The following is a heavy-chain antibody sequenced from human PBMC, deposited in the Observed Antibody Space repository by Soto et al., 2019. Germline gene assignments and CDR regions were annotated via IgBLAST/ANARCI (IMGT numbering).Heavy chain of an antibody. V-gene: IGHV1-69*06. CDR3: ARNQNPPGIPIDSFDI. J-gene: IGHJ3*02. CDR1: GGTFSSYA. Sequence: SVKVSCKASGGTFSSYAISWVRQAPGQGLEWMGGIIPIFGTANYAQKFQGRVTITADKSTSTAYMELSSLRSEDTALYYCARNQNPPGIPIDSFDIWGQGTMVTVSS. CDR2: IIPIFGTA.